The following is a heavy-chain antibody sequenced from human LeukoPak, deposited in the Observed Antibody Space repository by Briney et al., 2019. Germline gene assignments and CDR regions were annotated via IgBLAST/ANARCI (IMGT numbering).Heavy chain of an antibody. CDR1: GFTFSSYA. CDR2: ISGSGGST. V-gene: IGHV3-23*01. D-gene: IGHD3-16*02. J-gene: IGHJ4*02. Sequence: GGSLRLSCAASGFTFSSYAMSWVRQAPGKGLEWVSAISGSGGSTYYADSVKGRFTIPRANSKNTLYLQMNSLRAEDTAVYYCAKDYSYYGSGSPWYDYVWGSYRSHFDYWGQGTLVTVSS. CDR3: AKDYSYYGSGSPWYDYVWGSYRSHFDY.